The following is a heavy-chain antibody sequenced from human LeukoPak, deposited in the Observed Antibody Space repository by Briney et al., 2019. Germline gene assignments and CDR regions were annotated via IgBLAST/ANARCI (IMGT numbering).Heavy chain of an antibody. CDR3: ARGPASLPRIYYDSSGYKKIWDQNAFDI. Sequence: GGSLRLSCVASGFTFSDYSVNWVRQAPGKGLEWVSSISRRGNNIYYADSVKGRFTISRDNAQTSLFLQMNSLRVEDTAVYYCARGPASLPRIYYDSSGYKKIWDQNAFDIWGQGTMVAVSS. D-gene: IGHD3-22*01. V-gene: IGHV3-21*01. CDR2: ISRRGNNI. CDR1: GFTFSDYS. J-gene: IGHJ3*02.